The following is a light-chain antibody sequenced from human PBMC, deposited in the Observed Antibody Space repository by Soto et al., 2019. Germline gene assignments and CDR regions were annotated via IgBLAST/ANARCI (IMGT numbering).Light chain of an antibody. CDR3: SSYPSSSSPYF. Sequence: QSVLTQPASVSGSPGQSITISCTGTSSDVGGYNYVSWYQQHPGKAPKLMIYDVSNRPSGISNRFSGSKSGNTASLTISGLQAEDEADYYCSSYPSSSSPYFFGTGTKVTVL. J-gene: IGLJ1*01. CDR1: SSDVGGYNY. CDR2: DVS. V-gene: IGLV2-14*03.